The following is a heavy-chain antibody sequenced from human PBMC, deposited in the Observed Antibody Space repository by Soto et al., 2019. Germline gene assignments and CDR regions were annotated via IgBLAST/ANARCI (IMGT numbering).Heavy chain of an antibody. CDR3: AKGFNFRIFGVRT. CDR1: GFTFDDYA. CDR2: ISWNSGSV. V-gene: IGHV3-9*01. Sequence: EVQLVESGGGLVQPGRSLRLSCAASGFTFDDYAMHWVRQAPGKGLEWVSGISWNSGSVGYADSVKGRFTISRDNAKNSLYLQMNSLRAEDTALYYCAKGFNFRIFGVRTWGQGTLVTVSS. D-gene: IGHD3-3*01. J-gene: IGHJ5*02.